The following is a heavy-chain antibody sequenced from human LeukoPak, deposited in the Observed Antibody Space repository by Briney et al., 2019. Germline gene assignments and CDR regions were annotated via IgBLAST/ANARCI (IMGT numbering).Heavy chain of an antibody. CDR1: GYTFTSYY. CDR2: IIPIFGTA. V-gene: IGHV1-69*13. J-gene: IGHJ6*02. D-gene: IGHD4-17*01. Sequence: ASVKVSCKASGYTFTSYYMHWVRQAPGQGLEWMGGIIPIFGTANYAQKFQGRVTITADESTSTAYMELSSLRSEDTAVYYCARDGYGDDTYYYYGMDVWGQGTTVTVSS. CDR3: ARDGYGDDTYYYYGMDV.